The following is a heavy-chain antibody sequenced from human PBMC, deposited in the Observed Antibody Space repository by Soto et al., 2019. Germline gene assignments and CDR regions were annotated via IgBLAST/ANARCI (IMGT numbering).Heavy chain of an antibody. CDR2: ISYDGSNK. Sequence: GGSLRLSCAAXGFTFSSYGMHWVRQAPGKGLEWVAVISYDGSNKYYADSVKGRFTISRDNSKNTLYLQMNSLGVEDTAVYYCARDAQQLANYGMDVWGHGTTVTVSS. CDR1: GFTFSSYG. CDR3: ARDAQQLANYGMDV. V-gene: IGHV3-30*03. D-gene: IGHD6-13*01. J-gene: IGHJ6*02.